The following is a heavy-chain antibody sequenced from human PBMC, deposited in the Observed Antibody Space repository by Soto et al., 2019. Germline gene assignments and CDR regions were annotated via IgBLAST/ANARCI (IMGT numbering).Heavy chain of an antibody. CDR3: AKVPPLDCTNGVCPGYYMDV. CDR2: ISGSGGST. D-gene: IGHD2-8*01. Sequence: GGSLRLSCAASGFTFSSYAMSWVRQAPGKGLEWVSAISGSGGSTYYADSVKGRFTISRDNSKNTLYLQMNSLRAEDTAVYYCAKVPPLDCTNGVCPGYYMDVWGKGTTVTGSS. V-gene: IGHV3-23*01. J-gene: IGHJ6*03. CDR1: GFTFSSYA.